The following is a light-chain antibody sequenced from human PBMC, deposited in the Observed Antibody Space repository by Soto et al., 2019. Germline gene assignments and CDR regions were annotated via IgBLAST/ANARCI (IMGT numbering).Light chain of an antibody. CDR3: QQSYSTLALT. CDR2: AAS. Sequence: DIQMTQSPSSLSASVGDRVTITCRASQSISSYLNWYQQKPGKAPKLLIYAASSFQGGVPSRFSGSGSGTDFTLTISSLQPEDFATYYCQQSYSTLALTFGGGTKVEIK. J-gene: IGKJ4*01. CDR1: QSISSY. V-gene: IGKV1-39*01.